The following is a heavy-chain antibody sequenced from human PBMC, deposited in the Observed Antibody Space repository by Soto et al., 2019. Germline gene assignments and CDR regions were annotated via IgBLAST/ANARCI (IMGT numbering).Heavy chain of an antibody. CDR3: AREGINNYKAYYFDS. Sequence: GGSLRLSCAASGFTFSSYSMNWVRQAPGKGLEWVSSISGSGNYTHYADFLRGRFTISRDNVKTSLYLQMNSLRAEDTAVYYCAREGINNYKAYYFDSWGQGTVVTVSS. D-gene: IGHD4-4*01. CDR2: ISGSGNYT. J-gene: IGHJ4*02. V-gene: IGHV3-21*01. CDR1: GFTFSSYS.